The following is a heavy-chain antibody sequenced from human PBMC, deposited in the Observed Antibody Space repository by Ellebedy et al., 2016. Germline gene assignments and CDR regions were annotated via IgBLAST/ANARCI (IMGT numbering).Heavy chain of an antibody. CDR2: ISHDGSNK. D-gene: IGHD3-10*01. Sequence: GESLKISXAASGFTFSGYGMHWVRQAPGKGLEWVAVISHDGSNKYYADSVKGRFTISRDNSKNTLFLQMNSLRAEDTAVYYCAKGLLFMVREINQYYFDYWGQGALVTVSS. CDR3: AKGLLFMVREINQYYFDY. J-gene: IGHJ4*02. CDR1: GFTFSGYG. V-gene: IGHV3-30*18.